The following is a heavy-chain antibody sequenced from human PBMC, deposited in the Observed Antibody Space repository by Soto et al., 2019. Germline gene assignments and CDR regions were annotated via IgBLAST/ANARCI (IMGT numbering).Heavy chain of an antibody. Sequence: QVQLVQSGAEVKKPGSSVKVSCKTSGGTFSSYAISWVRQAPGQGLEWMGGIIPMFGTANYAQKFQGRVTITADESTSTAYMELSRLRSEDTAVYYCARSRANYYDSRRYYYSTFDYWGQGTLVTVSS. CDR3: ARSRANYYDSRRYYYSTFDY. V-gene: IGHV1-69*12. D-gene: IGHD3-22*01. CDR2: IIPMFGTA. CDR1: GGTFSSYA. J-gene: IGHJ4*02.